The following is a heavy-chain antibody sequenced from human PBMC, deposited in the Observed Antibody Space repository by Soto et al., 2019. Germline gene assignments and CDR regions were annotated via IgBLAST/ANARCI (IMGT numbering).Heavy chain of an antibody. D-gene: IGHD6-19*01. V-gene: IGHV3-21*01. CDR2: ISSSSSYI. CDR1: GFTFSSYS. Sequence: GGSLRLSCAASGFTFSSYSMNWVRQAPGKGLEWVSSISSSSSYIYYADSVKGRFTISRDNAKNSLYLQMNSLRAEDTAVYYCAGLVAGPRYFDYWGQGTLVTVS. CDR3: AGLVAGPRYFDY. J-gene: IGHJ4*02.